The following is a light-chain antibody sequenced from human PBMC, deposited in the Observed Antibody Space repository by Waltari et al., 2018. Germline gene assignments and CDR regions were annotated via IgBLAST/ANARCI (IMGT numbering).Light chain of an antibody. CDR2: DIN. J-gene: IGLJ3*02. V-gene: IGLV2-11*01. CDR3: CSYVGSNTYWV. Sequence: QSALTQPRSVSGSPGKSVTISCTGTSNDVGGYNYVHWYQQHPHKAPKLIIYDINKRPSGVPDRFSGSKSGNTASLTISGLQAEDEADYYCCSYVGSNTYWVFGGGTKLTVL. CDR1: SNDVGGYNY.